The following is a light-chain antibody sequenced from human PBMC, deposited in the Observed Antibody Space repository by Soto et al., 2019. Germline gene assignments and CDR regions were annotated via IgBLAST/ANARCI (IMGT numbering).Light chain of an antibody. CDR2: EVN. J-gene: IGLJ2*01. CDR1: SSDVGGFNY. CDR3: SSYASSSTVV. V-gene: IGLV2-14*01. Sequence: QSVLTQPASVSGSPGQSITISCTGTSSDVGGFNYVSWYQQHPGKAPKLMIYEVNNRPSGVYNRFSGSKSGNTASLTISGRQAEDEDDYYCSSYASSSTVVFGGGTKLTVL.